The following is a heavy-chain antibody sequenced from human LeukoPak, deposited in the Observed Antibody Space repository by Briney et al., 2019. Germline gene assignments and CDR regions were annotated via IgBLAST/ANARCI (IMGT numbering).Heavy chain of an antibody. D-gene: IGHD4-17*01. J-gene: IGHJ4*02. CDR3: ARGFASGDYGAD. V-gene: IGHV3-7*01. CDR1: GFTYSLFW. Sequence: GGSLRHSCAASGFTYSLFWMSWVRQAPGKGLEWVANIKQDGSEKYYVDSVKGRFTISRDNAERSLYLQMNSLRAEDTAVYYCARGFASGDYGADWGQGTLVTVSS. CDR2: IKQDGSEK.